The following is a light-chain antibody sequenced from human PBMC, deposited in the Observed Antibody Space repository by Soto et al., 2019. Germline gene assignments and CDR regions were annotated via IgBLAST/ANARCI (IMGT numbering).Light chain of an antibody. V-gene: IGKV1-5*01. J-gene: IGKJ1*01. Sequence: DLQMTQSPSTLSASLGDSVTIXXRASQSISGWLAWYQQKPGKAPKLXIYDVSSLESGVPSRFSGSGSGTEFTLAISSLQPDDFATYYCQQYNSYPWTFGQGTKVDIK. CDR1: QSISGW. CDR3: QQYNSYPWT. CDR2: DVS.